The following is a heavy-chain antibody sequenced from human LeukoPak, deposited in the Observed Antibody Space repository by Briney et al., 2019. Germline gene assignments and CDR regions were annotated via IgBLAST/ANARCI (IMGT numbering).Heavy chain of an antibody. V-gene: IGHV4-4*07. J-gene: IGHJ4*02. CDR1: GGXITSYY. D-gene: IGHD5-18*01. CDR3: ARGYSYGYMAYFDY. Sequence: SETLSLTCSVSGGXITSYYWSWIRQPAGKGLEWIGRIYTSGSTNYNPSLKSRVTMSVDTSKNQFSLKLSSVAAADTAVYYCARGYSYGYMAYFDYWGQGTLVTVSS. CDR2: IYTSGST.